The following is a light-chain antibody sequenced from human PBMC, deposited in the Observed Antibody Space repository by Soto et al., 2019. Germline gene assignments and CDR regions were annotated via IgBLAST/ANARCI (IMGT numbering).Light chain of an antibody. CDR1: QDVGKW. V-gene: IGKV1-12*01. Sequence: DIQMTQSPPSVSASVGDRVTITCRASQDVGKWLAWYQQKPGKAPTLLIHGASSLQSGVPPRYSGSGYGTDFTLTISSLEPEDFALYYCQQRNTWPPITFGQGTRLEIK. CDR2: GAS. J-gene: IGKJ5*01. CDR3: QQRNTWPPIT.